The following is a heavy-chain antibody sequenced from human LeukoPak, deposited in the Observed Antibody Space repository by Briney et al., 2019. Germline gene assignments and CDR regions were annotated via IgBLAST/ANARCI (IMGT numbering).Heavy chain of an antibody. D-gene: IGHD3-22*01. CDR3: AKDSLYYYDSSGEGYFGY. J-gene: IGHJ4*02. CDR2: IGSNGVDT. CDR1: GFTFSAYA. Sequence: GSLRLSCTASGFTFSAYAMGWARQAPGKGLEWVSGIGSNGVDTYYADSAKGRFTISRHNSKNTVYLQMNSLRAEDTAVYYCAKDSLYYYDSSGEGYFGYWGQGTLVTVSS. V-gene: IGHV3-23*01.